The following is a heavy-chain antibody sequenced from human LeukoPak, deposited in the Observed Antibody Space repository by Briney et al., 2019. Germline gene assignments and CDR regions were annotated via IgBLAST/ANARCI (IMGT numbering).Heavy chain of an antibody. CDR1: GFTFSSYD. V-gene: IGHV3-30*02. J-gene: IGHJ4*02. CDR2: IRYDGSDK. D-gene: IGHD6-13*01. CDR3: GKASIAAALTFDY. Sequence: GGSLRLSCAPSGFTFSSYDMHWVRQAPGKGLEWVAFIRYDGSDKYYADSVKGRFTISRDNSKNTLYLQMNSLRAEDTAVYYCGKASIAAALTFDYWGQGTLVTVSS.